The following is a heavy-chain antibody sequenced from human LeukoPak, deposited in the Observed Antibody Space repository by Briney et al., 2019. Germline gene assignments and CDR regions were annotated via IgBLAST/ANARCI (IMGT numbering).Heavy chain of an antibody. CDR1: GYSFSNYW. Sequence: GESLKISCEGSGYSFSNYWIGWVRQMPGKGLEWMGIIYPGDSDTRYSPSFQGQVTISADKSISTAYLQWSSLKASDTAMYYCARHGTRGYSYGWVHYWGQGTLVTVSS. CDR2: IYPGDSDT. V-gene: IGHV5-51*01. CDR3: ARHGTRGYSYGWVHY. D-gene: IGHD5-18*01. J-gene: IGHJ4*02.